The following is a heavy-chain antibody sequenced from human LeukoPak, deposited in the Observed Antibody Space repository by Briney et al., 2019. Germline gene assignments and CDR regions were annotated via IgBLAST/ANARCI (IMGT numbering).Heavy chain of an antibody. CDR1: GYTFTSYA. CDR2: VNGDNGNT. Sequence: ASVKVSCKASGYTFTSYAKHWVRQAPGQRLEWMGWVNGDNGNTKYSQKFQGRVTITRDTSAYTAYMELRSLSSADTDVYFCARAPYDILTGYSLNWFDPWGQGTLVTVSS. V-gene: IGHV1-3*01. J-gene: IGHJ5*02. CDR3: ARAPYDILTGYSLNWFDP. D-gene: IGHD3-9*01.